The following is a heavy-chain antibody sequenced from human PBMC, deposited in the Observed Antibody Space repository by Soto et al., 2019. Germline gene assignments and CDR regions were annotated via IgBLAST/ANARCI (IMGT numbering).Heavy chain of an antibody. D-gene: IGHD5-12*01. V-gene: IGHV3-53*04. CDR2: IYSGDNP. CDR3: VGNRDGYHDRYYDS. J-gene: IGHJ4*02. CDR1: GFTVNRNH. Sequence: EVQLVESGGGLVQPGGSLRLSCAASGFTVNRNHIAWVRQAPGKGLEWVSVIYSGDNPEYADSVKGRFTISRHNSKNLVFLQMDMLSVEDTAVYYCVGNRDGYHDRYYDSWGQGTLVSVSS.